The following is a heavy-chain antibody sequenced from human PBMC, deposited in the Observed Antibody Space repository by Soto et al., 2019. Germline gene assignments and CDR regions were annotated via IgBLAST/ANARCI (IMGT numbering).Heavy chain of an antibody. D-gene: IGHD5-18*01. Sequence: QVQLVQSGAEVKKPGSSVKVSCKASGGTFSSYAISWVRQAPGQGLEWMGGIIPIFGTANYAQKFQGRVTITADESTSTAYRELSSLRSEDTAGDYCARGGDTARVMGYNWFDPWGQGTLGTGSS. CDR2: IIPIFGTA. CDR3: ARGGDTARVMGYNWFDP. CDR1: GGTFSSYA. V-gene: IGHV1-69*01. J-gene: IGHJ5*02.